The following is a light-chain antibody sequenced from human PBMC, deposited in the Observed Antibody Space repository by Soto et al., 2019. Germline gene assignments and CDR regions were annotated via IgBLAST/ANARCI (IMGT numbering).Light chain of an antibody. CDR3: QQYGSSPWT. J-gene: IGKJ1*01. Sequence: EIVLTQSPGTLSLSPWERAALSCRASQTVSSNYLAWYQQKPGQAPRLLIYGASSRATGIPDRFSGSGSGTDFTLTISRLDPEDFAVYYCQQYGSSPWTFGQGTKVEIK. V-gene: IGKV3-20*01. CDR1: QTVSSNY. CDR2: GAS.